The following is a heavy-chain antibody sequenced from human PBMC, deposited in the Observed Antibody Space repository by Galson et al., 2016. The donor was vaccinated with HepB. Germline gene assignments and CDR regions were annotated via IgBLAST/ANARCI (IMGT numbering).Heavy chain of an antibody. V-gene: IGHV3-30*03. Sequence: SLRLSCAASGFTFSTYAMHWVRQAPGTGLEWVAFIYYDGSKKYYADSVKGRFPISRDNSKNTLYLQMNSLRAEDTAAYYCARDGRVREWLKKFYYYGMDVCGQGTTVTVSS. CDR2: IYYDGSKK. J-gene: IGHJ6*02. D-gene: IGHD3-3*01. CDR1: GFTFSTYA. CDR3: ARDGRVREWLKKFYYYGMDV.